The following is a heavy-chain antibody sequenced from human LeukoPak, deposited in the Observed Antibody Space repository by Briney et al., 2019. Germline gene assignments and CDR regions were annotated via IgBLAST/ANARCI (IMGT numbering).Heavy chain of an antibody. J-gene: IGHJ4*02. Sequence: PGGSLRPSCAASGFTFDDYGMSWVRQAPGKGLEWVSGINWNGGSTGYADSVKGRFTISRDSAKNSLYLQMNSLRAEDTALYYCARDLGGSYDYVWGSFDYWGQGTLVTVSS. CDR3: ARDLGGSYDYVWGSFDY. D-gene: IGHD3-16*01. CDR1: GFTFDDYG. CDR2: INWNGGST. V-gene: IGHV3-20*04.